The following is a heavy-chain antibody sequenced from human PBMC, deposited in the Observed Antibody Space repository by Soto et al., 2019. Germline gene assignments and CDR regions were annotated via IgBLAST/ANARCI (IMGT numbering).Heavy chain of an antibody. CDR3: ARVQWFGMDGRY. J-gene: IGHJ4*02. D-gene: IGHD3-10*01. CDR1: GGSFSGYY. V-gene: IGHV4-34*02. CDR2: INHSGST. Sequence: QVQLQQWGAGLLKPSETLSLTCAVYGGSFSGYYWSWIRQPPGKGLEWIGEINHSGSTIYNPSLESRVPITVDTSKNHFSLKLSSVTAADTAVYYCARVQWFGMDGRYWGQGTLVTVSS.